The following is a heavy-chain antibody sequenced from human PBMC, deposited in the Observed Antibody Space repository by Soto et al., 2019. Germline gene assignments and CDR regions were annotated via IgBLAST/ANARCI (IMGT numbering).Heavy chain of an antibody. J-gene: IGHJ5*01. CDR2: TYYRSTWSY. V-gene: IGHV6-1*01. CDR1: GDSVSTNSAT. CDR3: VRLIGKRWLDS. Sequence: PSQTLSLTCAISGDSVSTNSATWDWIRQSPSRGLEWLGRTYYRSTWSYDCAVSVQGRITINPDTSNNQFSLHLSSVTPDDTAVSYCVRLIGKRWLDSWGQGTPVTVSS. D-gene: IGHD2-8*01.